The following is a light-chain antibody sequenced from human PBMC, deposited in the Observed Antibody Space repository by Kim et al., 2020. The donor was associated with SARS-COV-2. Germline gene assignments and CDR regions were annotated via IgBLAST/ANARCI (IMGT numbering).Light chain of an antibody. J-gene: IGKJ1*01. Sequence: ASVGDRVTSTCRASQGVRNELGWYQQKPGKAPKLRIYAASSLQSGVPSRFSGSGSGTDFTLTISSLQPEDFATYYCLHDYNYPRTFGQGTKVDIK. CDR1: QGVRNE. CDR2: AAS. CDR3: LHDYNYPRT. V-gene: IGKV1-6*01.